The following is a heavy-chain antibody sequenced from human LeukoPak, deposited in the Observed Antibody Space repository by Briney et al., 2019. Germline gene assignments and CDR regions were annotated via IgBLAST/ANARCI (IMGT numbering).Heavy chain of an antibody. CDR2: ITTSSTYI. D-gene: IGHD4-11*01. CDR1: GFTFSSYS. CDR3: ARGPHNDYPPGGAY. J-gene: IGHJ4*02. V-gene: IGHV3-21*01. Sequence: PGGSLRLSCAASGFTFSSYSMSWVRQAPGKGLEWVSSITTSSTYISYADSVKGRFTISRDNAKNSLYLQMNSLRAEDTAVYYFARGPHNDYPPGGAYLGQGTLVTVSS.